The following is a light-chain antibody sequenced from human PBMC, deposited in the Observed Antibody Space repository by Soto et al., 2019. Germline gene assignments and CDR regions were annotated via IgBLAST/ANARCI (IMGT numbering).Light chain of an antibody. V-gene: IGLV1-44*01. J-gene: IGLJ2*01. CDR3: AACDDSLNAVV. Sequence: QSVLTQPPSASGTPGQRVTISCSGSSSNIGSNSVNWYQQLPGTAPKLLMYSSNQRPSGVPDRFSGSKSGTSASLAISGLQSEDEADYYCAACDDSLNAVVFGGGTKLTLL. CDR2: SSN. CDR1: SSNIGSNS.